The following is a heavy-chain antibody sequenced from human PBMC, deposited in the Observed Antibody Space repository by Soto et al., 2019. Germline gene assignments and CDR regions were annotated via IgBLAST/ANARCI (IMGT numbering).Heavy chain of an antibody. CDR3: ASLGVGDWANYYYYYGMDV. D-gene: IGHD2-21*02. CDR1: GFTFTVYA. Sequence: GGSLRPPLTAPGFTFTVYAMTWVRRAPGKGLEWVSAVTANGGSTYSTDSMKGLLTNARDNAKNTLFLQMNSLRAEDAAVYYCASLGVGDWANYYYYYGMDVWGQGTTVTVSS. J-gene: IGHJ6*02. V-gene: IGHV3-23*01. CDR2: VTANGGST.